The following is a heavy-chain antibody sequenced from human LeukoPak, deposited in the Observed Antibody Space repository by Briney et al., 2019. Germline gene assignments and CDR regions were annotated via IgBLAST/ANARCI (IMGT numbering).Heavy chain of an antibody. CDR3: ARGLIVVVPAAIRLGGYYYYGMDV. CDR2: INHSGST. J-gene: IGHJ6*04. V-gene: IGHV4-34*01. CDR1: GGSLSGYY. D-gene: IGHD2-2*01. Sequence: SETLSLTCAVYGGSLSGYYWSWIRQPPGKGQEWIGEINHSGSTNYNPSLKSRVTISVDTSKNQFSLKLSSVTAADTAVYYCARGLIVVVPAAIRLGGYYYYGMDVWGKGTTVTVSS.